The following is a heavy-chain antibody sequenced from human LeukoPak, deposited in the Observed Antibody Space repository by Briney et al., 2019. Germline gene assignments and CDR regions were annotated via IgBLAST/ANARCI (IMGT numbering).Heavy chain of an antibody. J-gene: IGHJ6*02. Sequence: GESLKISCKGSGYSFTXXXIGWVRXMPGKGXXXXXXXXXXDSDTRYSPXXXXXVXISXDKSISTAYLQXSSLKASDTAMYYCAXXGGGYYDSSGKALGMDVWGQGTTVTVSS. D-gene: IGHD3-22*01. CDR2: XXXXDSDT. CDR1: GYSFTXXX. V-gene: IGHV5-51*01. CDR3: AXXGGGYYDSSGKALGMDV.